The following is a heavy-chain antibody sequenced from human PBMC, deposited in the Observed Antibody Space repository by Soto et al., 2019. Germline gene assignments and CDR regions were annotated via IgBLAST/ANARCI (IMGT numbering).Heavy chain of an antibody. CDR1: GFTFSSYA. J-gene: IGHJ4*02. CDR3: YQYCSGGSCYESDFDY. Sequence: PGGSLRLSCAASGFTFSSYAMHWVRQAPSKGLEWVAVISYDGSNKYYADYVKGRFTISRDNSKNTLYLQMNILRAVDTAVYYCYQYCSGGSCYESDFDYWGQGT. V-gene: IGHV3-30-3*01. CDR2: ISYDGSNK. D-gene: IGHD2-15*01.